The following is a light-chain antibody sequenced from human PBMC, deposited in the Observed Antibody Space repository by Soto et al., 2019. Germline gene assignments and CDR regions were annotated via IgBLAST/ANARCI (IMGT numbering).Light chain of an antibody. J-gene: IGKJ1*01. CDR3: QQYNNWPV. Sequence: EIVLTQSPGTLSLSPGERATLSCRASQSVGGYLAWYQQRPGQAPRVLIYGASTRATGIPARFSGSGSGTEFTLTISSLQSEDFAVYYCQQYNNWPVFGQGTKVDIK. CDR1: QSVGGY. CDR2: GAS. V-gene: IGKV3-15*01.